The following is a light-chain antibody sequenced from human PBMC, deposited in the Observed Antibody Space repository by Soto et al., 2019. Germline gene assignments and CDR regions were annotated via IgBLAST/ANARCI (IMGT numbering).Light chain of an antibody. J-gene: IGKJ3*01. CDR3: QQFGSSPGFT. Sequence: EIVLTQSPGTLSLSPGERATLSCRASQSINSRYLAWYQQKPGQAPRLLIYGASSRATGIPDRFSGSGSGTDFNLTISRLEPEDFAVSYCQQFGSSPGFTFGPGTKVDIK. CDR2: GAS. V-gene: IGKV3-20*01. CDR1: QSINSRY.